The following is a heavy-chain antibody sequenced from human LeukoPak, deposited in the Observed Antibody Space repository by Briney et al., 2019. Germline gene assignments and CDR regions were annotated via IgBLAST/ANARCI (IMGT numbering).Heavy chain of an antibody. CDR3: ARIGSSRSSFDY. CDR1: GFKFDNYW. D-gene: IGHD6-6*01. CDR2: IKQDGSVK. J-gene: IGHJ4*02. Sequence: PGGSLRLSCAASGFKFDNYWMSWVRQAPGKGLEWVANIKQDGSVKYYADSVKGRFTISRDNARNSQYLQMNSLRPEDTAVYYCARIGSSRSSFDYWGQGTLVTVSS. V-gene: IGHV3-7*01.